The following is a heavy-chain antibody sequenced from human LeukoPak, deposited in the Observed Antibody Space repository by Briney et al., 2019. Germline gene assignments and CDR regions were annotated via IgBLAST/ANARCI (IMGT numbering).Heavy chain of an antibody. J-gene: IGHJ4*02. Sequence: SETLSLTCTVSGGSISSYYWSWIRQPPGKGREWIGHIYYSGSTNYNPSLKSRVTISVDTSKNQFSLKLSSVTAADTAVYYCARSSGSYSAFDYWGQGTLVTVSS. D-gene: IGHD1-26*01. CDR1: GGSISSYY. CDR3: ARSSGSYSAFDY. CDR2: IYYSGST. V-gene: IGHV4-59*01.